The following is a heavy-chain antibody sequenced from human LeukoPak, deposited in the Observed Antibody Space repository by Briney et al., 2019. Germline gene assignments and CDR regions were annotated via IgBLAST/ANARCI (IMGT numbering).Heavy chain of an antibody. Sequence: KAGGSLRLSCAASGFTFSDYYMSWIRQAPGKGLEWVSYISSSSSYTNYADSVKGRFTISRDNAKNSLYLQMNSLRAEDTAVYCCARRYGSRFDPWGQGTLVTVSS. CDR2: ISSSSSYT. V-gene: IGHV3-11*03. CDR1: GFTFSDYY. J-gene: IGHJ5*02. CDR3: ARRYGSRFDP. D-gene: IGHD3-10*01.